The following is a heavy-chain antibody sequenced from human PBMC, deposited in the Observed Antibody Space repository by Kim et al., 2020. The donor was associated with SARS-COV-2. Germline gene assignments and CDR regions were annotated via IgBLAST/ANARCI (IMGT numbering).Heavy chain of an antibody. Sequence: GGSLRLSCAASGFTFSSYAMSWVRQAPGKGLEWVSPISGSGGSTYYADTVKGRFTISRDNSKNTLYLQMNILRAEDTAVYYCAKVGAAGTGEMIFSDYWGQGTLVTVSS. V-gene: IGHV3-23*01. D-gene: IGHD6-13*01. J-gene: IGHJ4*02. CDR2: ISGSGGST. CDR3: AKVGAAGTGEMIFSDY. CDR1: GFTFSSYA.